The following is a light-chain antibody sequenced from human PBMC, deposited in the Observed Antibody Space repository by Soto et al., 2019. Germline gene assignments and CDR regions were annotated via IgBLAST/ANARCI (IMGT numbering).Light chain of an antibody. Sequence: DIQMTQSPSSLSASVGDRVTITCQASHDIITYLNWFQQRPGKVPKLLIHDASKLETGVPSRFSGSGSGTHFYLNITGLQPGDVATYYCLQYDRFPRVFGPGTTVDL. J-gene: IGKJ3*01. CDR3: LQYDRFPRV. CDR2: DAS. V-gene: IGKV1-33*01. CDR1: HDIITY.